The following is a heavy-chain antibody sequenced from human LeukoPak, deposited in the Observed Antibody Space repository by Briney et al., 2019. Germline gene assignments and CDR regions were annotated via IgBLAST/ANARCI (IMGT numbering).Heavy chain of an antibody. J-gene: IGHJ4*02. CDR2: ITSGAGST. V-gene: IGHV3-11*01. D-gene: IGHD3-16*01. CDR1: GFSISDYY. CDR3: TKERRGTYYAFES. Sequence: GGSLRLSCAASGFSISDYYMSWIRQSPVKGLEWISYITSGAGSTKYADSVKGRFTISRDKAKNSVALQLNSLRPEDTAVYYCTKERRGTYYAFESWGQGTLVTVSS.